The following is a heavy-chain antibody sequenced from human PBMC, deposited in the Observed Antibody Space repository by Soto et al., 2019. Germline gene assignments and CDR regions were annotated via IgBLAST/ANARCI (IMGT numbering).Heavy chain of an antibody. CDR2: INQDGTEK. CDR1: GFTFSRYW. V-gene: IGHV3-7*01. CDR3: AKAPDGSGREYYCDY. D-gene: IGHD3-10*01. J-gene: IGHJ4*02. Sequence: GGSLRLSCATSGFTFSRYWMTWVRQVPGKGLEWVANINQDGTEKYYLAAVKGRFTISRDNAKDSLDLQMNALSADDTAVYYCAKAPDGSGREYYCDYWGQGTLVTVSS.